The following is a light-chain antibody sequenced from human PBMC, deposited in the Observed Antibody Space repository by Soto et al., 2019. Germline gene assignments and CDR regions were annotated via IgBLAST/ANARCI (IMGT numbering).Light chain of an antibody. CDR2: GAS. V-gene: IGKV3-20*01. CDR3: QQYGSSGT. CDR1: QNIHDK. Sequence: EIVLTQSPGTLSLSPGERVSLSCRASQNIHDKLAWYQQKPGQAPRLLIYGASNRATGIPDRFSGSGSGTDFTLSISRLEPEDFAVYYCQQYGSSGTFGQGTKVDIK. J-gene: IGKJ1*01.